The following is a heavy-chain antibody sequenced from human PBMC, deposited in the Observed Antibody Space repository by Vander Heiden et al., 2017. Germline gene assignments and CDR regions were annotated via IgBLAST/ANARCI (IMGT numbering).Heavy chain of an antibody. CDR3: ATNTSSAYDY. J-gene: IGHJ4*02. Sequence: HAHLQLWGAGLLKPSETLSHPCAVHGGSLSSYYWTWIRQSPGRGLEWIGKINHFANTNYNTTLKSRVTISIDTTKSQLSLDLSSVNAADTAVYYCATNTSSAYDYWGPGTRVTVSS. CDR1: GGSLSSYY. D-gene: IGHD6-19*01. CDR2: INHFANT. V-gene: IGHV4-34*02.